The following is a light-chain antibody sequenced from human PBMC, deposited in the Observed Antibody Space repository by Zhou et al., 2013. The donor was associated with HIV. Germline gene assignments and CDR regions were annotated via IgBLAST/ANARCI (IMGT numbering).Light chain of an antibody. V-gene: IGKV2-30*02. CDR1: QSLVHSDGNTY. Sequence: DIVMTQSPLSLPGTLGQPASISCKSSQSLVHSDGNTYLNWFHQRPGQSPRRLIYKVSDRDSGVPDRFSGSGSGTDFTLTISRVEGEDVGVYFCMQGAHWPYTFGQGTKLEI. CDR2: KVS. J-gene: IGKJ2*01. CDR3: MQGAHWPYT.